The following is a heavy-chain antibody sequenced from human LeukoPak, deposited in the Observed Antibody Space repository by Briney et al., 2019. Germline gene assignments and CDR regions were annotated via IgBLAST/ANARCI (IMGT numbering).Heavy chain of an antibody. CDR3: ARVIENDFWSGFLFDY. J-gene: IGHJ4*02. Sequence: PGGSLRLSCVASGFTFSSYWMSWVRQAPGKGLEWVANIKQDGSEKYYVDSVKGRFTISRDNAKNSLYLQMNSLRAEDTAVYYCARVIENDFWSGFLFDYWGQGTLVTVSS. CDR2: IKQDGSEK. CDR1: GFTFSSYW. D-gene: IGHD3-3*01. V-gene: IGHV3-7*01.